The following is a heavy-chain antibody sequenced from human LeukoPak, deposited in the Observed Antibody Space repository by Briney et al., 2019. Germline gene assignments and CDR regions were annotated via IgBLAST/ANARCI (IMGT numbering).Heavy chain of an antibody. CDR2: IYSGGST. D-gene: IGHD3-10*01. J-gene: IGHJ4*02. CDR1: GFTVSSNY. Sequence: GGSLRLSCAASGFTVSSNYMNWVRQAPGKGLEWVSLIYSGGSTYYADSVKGRFTISRDNSKNTLYLQMNSLGAEDTAVYYCARDMGSLGFDYWGQGTWSPSPQ. CDR3: ARDMGSLGFDY. V-gene: IGHV3-53*01.